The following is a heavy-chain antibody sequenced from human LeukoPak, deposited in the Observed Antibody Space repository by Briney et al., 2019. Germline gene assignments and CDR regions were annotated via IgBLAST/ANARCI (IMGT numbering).Heavy chain of an antibody. V-gene: IGHV4-59*08. CDR2: IYYSGST. CDR1: GGSISSYF. D-gene: IGHD1-26*01. J-gene: IGHJ3*02. CDR3: ARRSYFPALDI. Sequence: PSEALSLTCIVSGGSISSYFWSWMGQPAGRGLEWVGYIYYSGSTNYNPSLKSRVTISVDTSKNQFSLKLSSVTAADTAVYYCARRSYFPALDIWGQGTMVTVSS.